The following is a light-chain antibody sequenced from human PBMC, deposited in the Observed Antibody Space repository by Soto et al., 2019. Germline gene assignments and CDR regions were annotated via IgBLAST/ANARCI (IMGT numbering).Light chain of an antibody. J-gene: IGLJ2*01. CDR3: SSYTSQSSLI. V-gene: IGLV2-14*01. Sequence: QSVLTQPASVSGSPGQSITISCAGTMRDVGAYNLVSWYQQHPGRAPQLIIYEVRNRPSGISFRFSCSKSGNTASLTISVLQAEDEADYYCSSYTSQSSLIFGGGTKLTVL. CDR2: EVR. CDR1: MRDVGAYNL.